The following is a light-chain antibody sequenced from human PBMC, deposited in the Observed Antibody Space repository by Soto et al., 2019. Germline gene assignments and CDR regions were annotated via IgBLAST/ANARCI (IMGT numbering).Light chain of an antibody. Sequence: QSVMTQPPSVSAAPGQKVTISCSGSSSNIGGNSVSWYQQLPGTAPKLLIYDDNKRPSGIPDRFSGSKSGTSATLGITGFQTGDEDDYYCGSWDSSLSAYVFGTVTKLTVL. V-gene: IGLV1-51*01. CDR1: SSNIGGNS. J-gene: IGLJ1*01. CDR2: DDN. CDR3: GSWDSSLSAYV.